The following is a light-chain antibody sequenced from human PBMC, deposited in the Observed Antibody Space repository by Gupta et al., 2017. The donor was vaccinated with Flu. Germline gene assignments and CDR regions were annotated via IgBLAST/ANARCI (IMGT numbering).Light chain of an antibody. CDR3: QTWGNGTWV. Sequence: SYALTQPSSVSVSPGQTATITCSGDTLGVKYVSWYLQRPGQSLVLVIYQDYRRPSGIPERLSGSNSGNAGTLTIAGTQAVDEDDYYCQTWGNGTWVFGGGTKLTVL. CDR1: TLGVKY. J-gene: IGLJ3*02. CDR2: QDY. V-gene: IGLV3-1*01.